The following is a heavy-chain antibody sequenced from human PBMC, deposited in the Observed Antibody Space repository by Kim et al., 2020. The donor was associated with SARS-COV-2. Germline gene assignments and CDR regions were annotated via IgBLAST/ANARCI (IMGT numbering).Heavy chain of an antibody. CDR2: IHTDGTT. CDR1: GFTVSDHY. V-gene: IGHV3-53*01. CDR3: RRGHWGDSPS. D-gene: IGHD2-21*02. J-gene: IGHJ4*02. Sequence: GVLRLSCAAAGFTVSDHYLSWVRQAPGKGLEWISMIHTDGTTYYADSVMGRFTISRDTSKNTLYLQMNNLRAEDTAVYYCRRGHWGDSPSWGQGTRITISS.